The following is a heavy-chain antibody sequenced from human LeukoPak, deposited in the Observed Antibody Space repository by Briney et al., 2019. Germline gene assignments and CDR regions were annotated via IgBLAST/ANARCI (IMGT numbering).Heavy chain of an antibody. CDR2: INQDGSEK. Sequence: PGGSLRLSCAASGFTFSSYWMSWVRQALGKGLEWVANINQDGSEKYYVDSVKGRFTISRDNAKTSLYLKMTSLRAEDTAVYYCARALYDYVWGSPIRYYFDYWGQGTLVTVSS. J-gene: IGHJ4*02. V-gene: IGHV3-7*01. D-gene: IGHD3-16*01. CDR3: ARALYDYVWGSPIRYYFDY. CDR1: GFTFSSYW.